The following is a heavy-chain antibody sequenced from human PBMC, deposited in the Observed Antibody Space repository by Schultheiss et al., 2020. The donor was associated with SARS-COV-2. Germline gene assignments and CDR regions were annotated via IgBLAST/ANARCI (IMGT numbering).Heavy chain of an antibody. D-gene: IGHD6-19*01. CDR3: ARAVGYSSGWYYFDY. CDR1: GGSFSGYY. Sequence: SQTLSLTCTVYGGSFSGYYWSWIRQPPGKGLEWIGSIYHSGSTYYNPSLKSRVTISVDTSKNQFSLKLSSVTAADTAVYYCARAVGYSSGWYYFDYWGQGTLVTVSS. J-gene: IGHJ4*02. CDR2: IYHSGST. V-gene: IGHV4-34*01.